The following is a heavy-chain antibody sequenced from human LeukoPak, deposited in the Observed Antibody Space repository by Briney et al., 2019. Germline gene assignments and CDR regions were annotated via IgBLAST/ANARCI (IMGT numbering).Heavy chain of an antibody. D-gene: IGHD5-24*01. CDR1: GGSISSYY. CDR2: IYYSGST. V-gene: IGHV4-59*12. CDR3: ARDSRVPDGYNHYFDY. J-gene: IGHJ4*02. Sequence: SETLSLTCTVSGGSISSYYWSWIRQPPGKGLEWIGYIYYSGSTNYNPSLKSRVTISVDTSKNQFSLKLSSVTAADTAVYYCARDSRVPDGYNHYFDYWGQGTLVTVST.